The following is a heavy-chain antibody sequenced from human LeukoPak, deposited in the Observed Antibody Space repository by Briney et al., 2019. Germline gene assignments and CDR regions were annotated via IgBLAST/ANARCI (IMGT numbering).Heavy chain of an antibody. Sequence: GGSLRLSCAASGFTFSSYGMHWVRQAPGKGLEWVSFIYSGGNTYYADSVKGRFTISRDNSKNTVHLQMNSLRAEDTAMYYCARRAGDYSHPYDYWGQGTLVTVSS. CDR1: GFTFSSYG. J-gene: IGHJ4*02. V-gene: IGHV3-NL1*01. D-gene: IGHD3-22*01. CDR2: IYSGGNT. CDR3: ARRAGDYSHPYDY.